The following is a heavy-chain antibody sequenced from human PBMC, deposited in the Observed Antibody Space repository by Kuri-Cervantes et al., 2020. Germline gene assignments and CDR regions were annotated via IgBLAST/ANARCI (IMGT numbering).Heavy chain of an antibody. CDR3: ARPVVPAAIRGTLGWFDP. Sequence: GGSLRLSCKGSGYSFTSYWIGWVRQMPGKGLEWMGIIYPGDSDTRYSPSFQGQVTISADKSISTAYLQWSSLKASDTAMYYCARPVVPAAIRGTLGWFDPWGQGTPVTVSS. V-gene: IGHV5-51*01. CDR2: IYPGDSDT. D-gene: IGHD2-2*01. CDR1: GYSFTSYW. J-gene: IGHJ5*02.